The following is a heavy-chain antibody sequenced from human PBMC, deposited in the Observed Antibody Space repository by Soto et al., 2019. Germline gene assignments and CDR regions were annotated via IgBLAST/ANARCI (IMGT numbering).Heavy chain of an antibody. V-gene: IGHV1-46*01. CDR3: ARDAIAAAGRRINWFDP. CDR1: GYTFTYYH. CDR2: INPNGGDT. J-gene: IGHJ5*02. D-gene: IGHD6-13*01. Sequence: ASVKVSCKASGYTFTYYHIHWVRQAPGQGLEWMGIINPNGGDTTYAQKFQGRVTMTRDTSTTTVYMELSSLRSEDTAVYYCARDAIAAAGRRINWFDPWGQGTLVTVSS.